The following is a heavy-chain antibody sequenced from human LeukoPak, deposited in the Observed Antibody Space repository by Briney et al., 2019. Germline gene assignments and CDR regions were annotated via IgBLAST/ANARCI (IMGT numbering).Heavy chain of an antibody. D-gene: IGHD6-6*01. CDR1: GFTLSNYV. V-gene: IGHV3-30*18. J-gene: IGHJ4*02. CDR3: AKDRSSSAGLYFDY. CDR2: ISYDGSNK. Sequence: GGSLRLSCAASGFTLSNYVMHWARQAPGKGLEWVAVISYDGSNKYYADSVEGRFTISRDNSKNTLYLQMNSLRGEDTAVYYCAKDRSSSAGLYFDYWGQGTLVTVSS.